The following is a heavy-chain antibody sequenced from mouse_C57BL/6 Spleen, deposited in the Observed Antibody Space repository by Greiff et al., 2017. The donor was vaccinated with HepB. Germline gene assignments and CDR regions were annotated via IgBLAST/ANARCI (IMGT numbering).Heavy chain of an antibody. Sequence: QVHVKQPGAELVKPGASVKMSCKASGYTFTSYWITWVKQRPGQGLEWIGDIYPGSGSTNYNEKFKSKATLTVDTSSSTAYMQLSSLTSEDSAVYYCARSRTTVVADYWGQGTTLTVSS. V-gene: IGHV1-55*01. CDR2: IYPGSGST. CDR3: ARSRTTVVADY. D-gene: IGHD1-1*01. CDR1: GYTFTSYW. J-gene: IGHJ2*01.